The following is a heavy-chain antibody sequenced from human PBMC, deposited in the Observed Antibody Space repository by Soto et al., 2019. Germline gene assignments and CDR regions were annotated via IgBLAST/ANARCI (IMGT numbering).Heavy chain of an antibody. J-gene: IGHJ6*02. D-gene: IGHD2-21*02. CDR3: ARADRTLVTSYSLDV. V-gene: IGHV4-34*01. CDR2: INHSGTI. CDR1: GGSFSGYY. Sequence: SETLSLTCAVYGGSFSGYYWSWIRQPPGKGLEWIGEINHSGTINFNPSLKSRLTISLDTSKKHFSLKLSSVTDADTAAYYCARADRTLVTSYSLDVWGQGTTVTVSS.